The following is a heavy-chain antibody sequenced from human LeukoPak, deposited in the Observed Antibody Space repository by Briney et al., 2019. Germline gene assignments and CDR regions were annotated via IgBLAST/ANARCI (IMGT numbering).Heavy chain of an antibody. D-gene: IGHD1-26*01. V-gene: IGHV1-2*02. CDR2: INPNSGAT. CDR3: AGGMGSAPGPLFDY. CDR1: RYTFTRYY. Sequence: SVKVSCKSSRYTFTRYYLHWVRQPPAQGREWMGWINPNSGATNAAQKFQGRVTMTRDTSISTAYRGLGRRTSDDSVVYYCAGGMGSAPGPLFDYWGQGTLVTVSS. J-gene: IGHJ4*02.